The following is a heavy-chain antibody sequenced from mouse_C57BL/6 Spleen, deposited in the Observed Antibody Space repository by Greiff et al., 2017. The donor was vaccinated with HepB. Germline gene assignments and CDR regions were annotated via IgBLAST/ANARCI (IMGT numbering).Heavy chain of an antibody. V-gene: IGHV1-64*01. J-gene: IGHJ4*01. CDR1: GYTFTSYW. CDR3: ARVNGNYEDYAMDY. D-gene: IGHD2-1*01. Sequence: VQLQQSGAELVKPGASVKLSCKASGYTFTSYWMHWVKQRPGQGLEWIGMIHPNSGSTNYNEKFKSKATLTVDKSSSTAYMQLSSLTSEDSAVYYCARVNGNYEDYAMDYWGQGTSVTVSS. CDR2: IHPNSGST.